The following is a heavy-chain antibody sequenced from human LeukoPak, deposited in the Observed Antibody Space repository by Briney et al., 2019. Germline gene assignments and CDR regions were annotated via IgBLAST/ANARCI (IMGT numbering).Heavy chain of an antibody. CDR2: IYYSGST. D-gene: IGHD3-22*01. J-gene: IGHJ6*03. CDR3: ARDLRSNYYDSSGYYLSDYYYMDV. CDR1: GGSISSGGYY. Sequence: PSETLSLTCTVSGGSISSGGYYWSWIRQHPGKGLEWIGYIYYSGSTYYNPSLKSRVTISVDTSKNRFSLKLSSVTAADTAVYYCARDLRSNYYDSSGYYLSDYYYMDVWGKGTTVTVSS. V-gene: IGHV4-31*03.